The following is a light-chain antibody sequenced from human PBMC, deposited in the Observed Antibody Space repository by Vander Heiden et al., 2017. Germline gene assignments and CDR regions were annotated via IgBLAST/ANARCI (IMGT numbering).Light chain of an antibody. V-gene: IGKV3-15*01. CDR1: LSVTTS. J-gene: IGKJ1*01. Sequence: LMTQSPATLSVSAGERVTLSCRASLSVTTSLAWYQQKPGQPPRLLIYGASTRATGVPARFSGSGYGTEFTLTISSLQSEDFAVYFCQQYNNWPPWTFGQGTKVEIK. CDR3: QQYNNWPPWT. CDR2: GAS.